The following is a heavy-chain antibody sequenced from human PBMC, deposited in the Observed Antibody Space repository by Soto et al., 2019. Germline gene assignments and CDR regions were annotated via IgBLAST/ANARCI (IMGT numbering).Heavy chain of an antibody. Sequence: PSETLSLTCAVSGGSISSGGYSWSWIRQPPGKGLEWIGYIYHSGSTYYNPSLKSRVTISVDRSKNQFSLKLSSVTAADTAVYYCARVVVVAATRSVWFDPWGQGTLVTSPQ. J-gene: IGHJ5*02. V-gene: IGHV4-30-2*01. CDR1: GGSISSGGYS. CDR2: IYHSGST. CDR3: ARVVVVAATRSVWFDP. D-gene: IGHD2-15*01.